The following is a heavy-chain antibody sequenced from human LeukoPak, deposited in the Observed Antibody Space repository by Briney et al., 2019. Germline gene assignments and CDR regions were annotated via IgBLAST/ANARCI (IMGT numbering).Heavy chain of an antibody. CDR2: INHSGST. CDR3: ARNREPAATIDY. Sequence: SETLSLTCAVYGESFSGYYLNWIRQPPGKGLEWIGEINHSGSTNYNPSLQSRVTISVDTSKNQFSLRLSSVTAADTAVYFCARNREPAATIDYWGEGTPVTVSS. J-gene: IGHJ4*02. D-gene: IGHD2-2*01. V-gene: IGHV4-34*01. CDR1: GESFSGYY.